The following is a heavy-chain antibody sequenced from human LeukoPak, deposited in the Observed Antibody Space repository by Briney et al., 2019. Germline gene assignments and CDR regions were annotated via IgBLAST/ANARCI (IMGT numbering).Heavy chain of an antibody. CDR2: IYPGDSPGDSVT. J-gene: IGHJ4*02. Sequence: GESLKISCKGSGYTFTTYWIGWVRQMPGKGLEWMGIIYPGDSPGDSVTRYSPSFQGQVTISVDKSISTAYLHWSSLKASDNAMYYCARGRTIAAADLLDYWGQGTLVSVSS. CDR1: GYTFTTYW. CDR3: ARGRTIAAADLLDY. D-gene: IGHD6-13*01. V-gene: IGHV5-51*01.